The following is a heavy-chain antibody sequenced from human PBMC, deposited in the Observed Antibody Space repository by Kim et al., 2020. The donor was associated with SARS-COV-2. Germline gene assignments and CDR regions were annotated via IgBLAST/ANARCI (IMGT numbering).Heavy chain of an antibody. Sequence: GGSLRLSCAASGFTFTTYDMNWVRQAPGKGLEWVSYISRTSSHTYEADSVRGRFTISRDNAKNSLYLQMNSLTVEDTAVSYCARDRNTRARTGGMVVWG. CDR2: ISRTSSHT. J-gene: IGHJ6*02. CDR3: ARDRNTRARTGGMVV. V-gene: IGHV3-21*01. D-gene: IGHD2-8*02. CDR1: GFTFTTYD.